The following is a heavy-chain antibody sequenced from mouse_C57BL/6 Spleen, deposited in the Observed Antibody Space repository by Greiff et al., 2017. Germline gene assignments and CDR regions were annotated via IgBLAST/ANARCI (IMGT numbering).Heavy chain of an antibody. V-gene: IGHV1-82*01. CDR1: GYAFSSSW. Sequence: QVQLKQSGPELVKPGASVKISCKASGYAFSSSWMNWVKQRPGKGLEWIGRIYPGDGDTNYNGKFKGKATLTADKSSSTAYMQLSSLTSEDSAVYFCARDDGSRYAMDYWGQGTSVTVSS. D-gene: IGHD1-1*01. CDR2: IYPGDGDT. J-gene: IGHJ4*01. CDR3: ARDDGSRYAMDY.